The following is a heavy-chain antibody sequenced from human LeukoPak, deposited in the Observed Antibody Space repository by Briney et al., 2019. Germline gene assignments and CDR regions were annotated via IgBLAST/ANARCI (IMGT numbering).Heavy chain of an antibody. CDR3: TRGGELMNF. V-gene: IGHV4-61*02. CDR1: GGSVSSGNYY. Sequence: SQTLSLTCTVSGGSVSSGNYYWTWIRQPAGKGLEWIGRIYTSGSTNYNPSLKSRVTISIDASKNQFSLRLSSVTAADTAVYYCTRGGELMNFWGQGTLVAVSS. CDR2: IYTSGST. D-gene: IGHD1-26*01. J-gene: IGHJ4*02.